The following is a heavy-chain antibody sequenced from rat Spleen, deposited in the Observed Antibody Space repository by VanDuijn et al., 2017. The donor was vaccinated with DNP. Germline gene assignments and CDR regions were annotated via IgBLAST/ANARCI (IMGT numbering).Heavy chain of an antibody. CDR1: GFTFSYYY. CDR3: VRWNSGHFDY. J-gene: IGHJ2*01. CDR2: ISYDGGSS. Sequence: EVHLVESGGGLVEPGGSLKLSCAASGFTFSYYYMAWVRQAPTKGLEWVAYISYDGGSSYYGDSVKGRFTISRDNAKNTLYLQMNSLRSEDMATYYCVRWNSGHFDYWGQGVMVPVSS. V-gene: IGHV5-22*01. D-gene: IGHD4-3*01.